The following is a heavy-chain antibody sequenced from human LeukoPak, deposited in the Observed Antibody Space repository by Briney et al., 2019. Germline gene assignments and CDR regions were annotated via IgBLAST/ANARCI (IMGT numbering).Heavy chain of an antibody. J-gene: IGHJ4*02. CDR1: GFTFSSYA. V-gene: IGHV3-23*01. Sequence: GGSLRLSCAASGFTFSSYAMSWVRQAPGKGLEWVSAISGSGGSTYYADSVKGRFTISRDNSKNTLYLQMNSLRAEDTAVYYCANGMVDCSGGSCYSRVPKPYYFDYWGQGTLVTVSS. CDR2: ISGSGGST. CDR3: ANGMVDCSGGSCYSRVPKPYYFDY. D-gene: IGHD2-15*01.